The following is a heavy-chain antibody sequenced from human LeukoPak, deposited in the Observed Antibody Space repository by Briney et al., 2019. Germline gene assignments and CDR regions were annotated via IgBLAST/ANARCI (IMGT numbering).Heavy chain of an antibody. J-gene: IGHJ6*02. CDR2: IYSGGST. V-gene: IGHV3-66*01. CDR3: ARDPYCSGGSCYYGMDV. CDR1: GFTVSRNY. D-gene: IGHD2-15*01. Sequence: GGSLRLSCAASGFTVSRNYMSWVRQAPGKGLEWVSVIYSGGSTYYADSVKGRFTISRDNSKNTLYLQMNSLRAEDTAVYYCARDPYCSGGSCYYGMDVWGQGTTVTVSS.